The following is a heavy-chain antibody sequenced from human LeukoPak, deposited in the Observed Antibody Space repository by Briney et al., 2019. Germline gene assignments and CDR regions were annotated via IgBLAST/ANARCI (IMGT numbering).Heavy chain of an antibody. J-gene: IGHJ3*02. V-gene: IGHV3-23*01. CDR1: GFTFSSYA. CDR3: AKGWGTMVRGVKASAFDI. Sequence: GGSLRLSCAASGFTFSSYAMSWVRQAPGKGLEWVSAISGSGGSTYYADSVKGRFTISRDNSKNTLYLQMNSLRAEDTAVYYCAKGWGTMVRGVKASAFDIWGQGKMVTVSS. CDR2: ISGSGGST. D-gene: IGHD3-10*01.